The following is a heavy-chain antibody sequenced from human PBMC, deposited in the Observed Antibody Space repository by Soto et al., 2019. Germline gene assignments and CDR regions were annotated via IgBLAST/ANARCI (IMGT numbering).Heavy chain of an antibody. CDR2: IYSGGST. CDR1: GFTVSSNY. J-gene: IGHJ5*02. V-gene: IGHV3-66*01. D-gene: IGHD3-22*01. CDR3: ARGTGFYDSSGYYDWFDP. Sequence: PGGSLRLSCAASGFTVSSNYVSWVRQAPGKGLEWVSVIYSGGSTYYADSVKGRFTISRDNSKNTLYLQMNSLRAEDTAVYYCARGTGFYDSSGYYDWFDPWGQGTLVTVPQ.